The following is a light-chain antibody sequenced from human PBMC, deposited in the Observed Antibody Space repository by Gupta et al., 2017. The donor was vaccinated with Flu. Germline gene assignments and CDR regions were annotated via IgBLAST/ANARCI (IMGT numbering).Light chain of an antibody. J-gene: IGKJ1*01. Sequence: ATLSLSPGERATRSCRASQSVTSNFLAWYQQKPGQAPRLLIYGASTRATGIPDRFSGSGSGTDFTLTISRLEPEDFAVYYCQQDGASPRMFGQGTKVEIK. CDR3: QQDGASPRM. V-gene: IGKV3-20*01. CDR2: GAS. CDR1: QSVTSNF.